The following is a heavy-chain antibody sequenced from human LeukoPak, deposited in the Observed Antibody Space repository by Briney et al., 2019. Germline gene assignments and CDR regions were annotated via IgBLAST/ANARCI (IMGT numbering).Heavy chain of an antibody. CDR2: ISTSGSTI. D-gene: IGHD2-15*01. CDR1: GFTFSSYE. J-gene: IGHJ4*02. Sequence: GGSLRLSCATSGFTFSSYEMNWVRQAPGKGLEWVSYISTSGSTIYYADSVKGRFTISRDNAKNSLYLQMNSPRAEDTAVYYCARGRGYCSGGSCYTDYWGQGTLVTVSS. V-gene: IGHV3-48*03. CDR3: ARGRGYCSGGSCYTDY.